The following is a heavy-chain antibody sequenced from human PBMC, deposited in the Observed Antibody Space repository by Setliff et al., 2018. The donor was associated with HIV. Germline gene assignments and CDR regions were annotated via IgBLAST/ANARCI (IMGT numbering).Heavy chain of an antibody. CDR3: AREKGDSSGWPYYYLHYNMDV. D-gene: IGHD6-19*01. V-gene: IGHV1-24*01. J-gene: IGHJ6*04. CDR1: GYTLSELS. CDR2: FDPQDGET. Sequence: GASVKVSCKVYGYTLSELSIHWVRQAPGKGLEWMGYFDPQDGETVYAQKFQGRVTLTEDTSTGTAYMELSGLRSDDTAVYYCAREKGDSSGWPYYYLHYNMDVWGNGTTVTVSS.